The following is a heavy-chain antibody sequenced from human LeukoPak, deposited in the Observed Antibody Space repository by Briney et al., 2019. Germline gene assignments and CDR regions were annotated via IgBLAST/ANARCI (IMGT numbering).Heavy chain of an antibody. CDR2: IIPIFGTA. Sequence: SVKVSCEASGGTFSSYAISWVRQAPGQGLEWMGGIIPIFGTANYAQKFQGRVTITADESTSTAYMELSSLRSEGTAVYYCARGKLNGYNLKSWGQGTLVTVSS. D-gene: IGHD5-24*01. CDR3: ARGKLNGYNLKS. CDR1: GGTFSSYA. J-gene: IGHJ4*02. V-gene: IGHV1-69*01.